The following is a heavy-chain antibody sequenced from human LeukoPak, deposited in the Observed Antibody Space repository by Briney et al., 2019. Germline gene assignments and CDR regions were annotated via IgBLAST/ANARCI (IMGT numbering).Heavy chain of an antibody. CDR2: IYYSGST. D-gene: IGHD3-10*01. CDR3: AGPAHYGSGSYPYYFDY. Sequence: PSETLSLTCTVSGGSISSYYWSWIRQPPGKGLEWIGCIYYSGSTNYNPSLKSRVTISVDTSKNQFSLKLSSVTAADTAVYYCAGPAHYGSGSYPYYFDYWGQGTLVTVSS. V-gene: IGHV4-59*01. J-gene: IGHJ4*02. CDR1: GGSISSYY.